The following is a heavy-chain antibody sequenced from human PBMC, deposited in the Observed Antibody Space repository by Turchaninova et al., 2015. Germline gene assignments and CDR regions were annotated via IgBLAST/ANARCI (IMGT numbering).Heavy chain of an antibody. Sequence: QVQLQQWGAGLLKPSEPLSLTCAVYGGSFSGSYWSWIRQPPGKGLELIREINHSGSTNYNPSLKSRVTISVDTSKNQFSLKLSSVTAADTAVYYCAREDCSSSICYPLDYRGQGTLVTVSS. CDR2: INHSGST. D-gene: IGHD2-2*01. J-gene: IGHJ4*02. CDR1: GGSFSGSY. CDR3: AREDCSSSICYPLDY. V-gene: IGHV4-34*01.